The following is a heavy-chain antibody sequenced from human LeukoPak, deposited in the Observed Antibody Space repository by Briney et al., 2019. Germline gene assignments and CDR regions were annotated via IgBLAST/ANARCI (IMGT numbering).Heavy chain of an antibody. V-gene: IGHV3-21*01. CDR1: GFTFSSYS. D-gene: IGHD4-11*01. J-gene: IGHJ6*02. CDR2: IFRSGSYM. CDR3: ATTSPQTDDYRSKGAMAV. Sequence: PGGSLRLSGAASGFTFSSYSMNWVRQAPGKGLEWVSSIFRSGSYMFYADSVKGRYTISRDNAKSSLYLQMNSLRAEDTAVYYCATTSPQTDDYRSKGAMAVWGQGTTVTVSS.